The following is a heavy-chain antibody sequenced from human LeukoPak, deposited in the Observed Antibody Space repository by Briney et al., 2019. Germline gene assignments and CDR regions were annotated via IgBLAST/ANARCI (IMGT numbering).Heavy chain of an antibody. Sequence: GGSLRLSCAASGFTFSSYNMNWVRQAPGKGLEWVSSTASSSSYIYYADSVKGRFTISRDNSKNTLYLQMNSLRAEDTAVYYCAKDGVLITILRAPYYFDYWGQGTLVTVSS. CDR3: AKDGVLITILRAPYYFDY. J-gene: IGHJ4*02. CDR2: TASSSSYI. CDR1: GFTFSSYN. V-gene: IGHV3-21*04. D-gene: IGHD3-10*01.